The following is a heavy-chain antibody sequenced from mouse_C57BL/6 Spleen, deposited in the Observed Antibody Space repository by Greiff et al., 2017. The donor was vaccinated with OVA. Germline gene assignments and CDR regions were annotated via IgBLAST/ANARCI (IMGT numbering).Heavy chain of an antibody. J-gene: IGHJ1*03. CDR1: GFSLTSYG. CDR3: ARNNYDDVYLYWYFDV. CDR2: IWSGGST. D-gene: IGHD2-3*01. V-gene: IGHV2-2*01. Sequence: QVQLKESGPGLVQPSQSLSITCTVSGFSLTSYGVHWVRQSPGKGLEWLGVIWSGGSTDYNAAFISRLSISKDNSKSQVFFKMNSLQADDTAIYYCARNNYDDVYLYWYFDVWGTGTTVTVSS.